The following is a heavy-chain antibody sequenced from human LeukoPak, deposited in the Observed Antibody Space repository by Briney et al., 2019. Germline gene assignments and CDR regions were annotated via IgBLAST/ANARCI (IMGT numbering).Heavy chain of an antibody. D-gene: IGHD6-13*01. CDR1: GFTFSSYW. CDR2: IKQDGSEK. J-gene: IGHJ4*02. V-gene: IGHV3-7*01. CDR3: ARDFGAAGQLVPVFDY. Sequence: GGSLRLSCAASGFTFSSYWMSWVRQAPGKGLEWVANIKQDGSEKYYVDSVKGRFTISRDNAKNSLYLQMNSLRAEDTAVYYCARDFGAAGQLVPVFDYSGQGTLVTVSS.